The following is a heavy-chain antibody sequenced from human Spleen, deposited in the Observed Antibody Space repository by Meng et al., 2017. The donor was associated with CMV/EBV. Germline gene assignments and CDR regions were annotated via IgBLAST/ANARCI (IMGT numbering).Heavy chain of an antibody. CDR3: VRDSGSSTWYGTYYYYGMDV. CDR2: INPNSGGT. CDR1: GYTFTGYY. D-gene: IGHD2-2*01. J-gene: IGHJ6*02. V-gene: IGHV1-2*02. Sequence: ASVKVSCKASGYTFTGYYMHWVRQAPGQGLEWMGWINPNSGGTNYAQKFQGRVTMTRDTSISTAYMELSRLRSDDTAVYYCVRDSGSSTWYGTYYYYGMDVWGQGTTVTVSS.